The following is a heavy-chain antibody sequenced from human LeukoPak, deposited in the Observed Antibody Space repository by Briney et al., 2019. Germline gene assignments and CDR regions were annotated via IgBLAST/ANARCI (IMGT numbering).Heavy chain of an antibody. J-gene: IGHJ4*02. CDR3: ARDSGSHLDY. V-gene: IGHV4-59*01. Sequence: SETLSLTCTVAGGSISSYYWSWVRQPPGKGLEWLGYIYYSGSTNYNPSLKSRVTIPVATSKNQFSLKLTSVTAAARACIYVARDSGSHLDYWGQGTLVTVSS. CDR1: GGSISSYY. D-gene: IGHD1-26*01. CDR2: IYYSGST.